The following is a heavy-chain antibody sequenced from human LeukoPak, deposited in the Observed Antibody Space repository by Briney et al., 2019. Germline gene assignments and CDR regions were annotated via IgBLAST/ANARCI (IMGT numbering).Heavy chain of an antibody. CDR2: ISAYHGNT. Sequence: ASVKVSCKASGYTFTSYGISWVRQAPGQGLEWMGWISAYHGNTNYAQKLQGRVTMTTDTSTSTAYMELRSLRSDDTAVYYCARDFLAAAGIWYFDYWGQGTLVTVSS. J-gene: IGHJ4*02. D-gene: IGHD6-13*01. CDR1: GYTFTSYG. V-gene: IGHV1-18*01. CDR3: ARDFLAAAGIWYFDY.